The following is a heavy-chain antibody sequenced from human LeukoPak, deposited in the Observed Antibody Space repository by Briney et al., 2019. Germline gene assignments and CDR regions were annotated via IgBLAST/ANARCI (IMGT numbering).Heavy chain of an antibody. V-gene: IGHV4-39*01. CDR1: GGSVSSSSCF. J-gene: IGHJ3*02. Sequence: PSETLSLTCTVSGGSVSSSSCFWGWIRQPPGKGLEWIGSISYSGSTYYNPSLKSRVTMPVDTSKNQFSLRLNSVTAADTAVYYCAKAPFSRGYSYGFNAFDMWAQGTQVTVSS. D-gene: IGHD5-18*01. CDR2: ISYSGST. CDR3: AKAPFSRGYSYGFNAFDM.